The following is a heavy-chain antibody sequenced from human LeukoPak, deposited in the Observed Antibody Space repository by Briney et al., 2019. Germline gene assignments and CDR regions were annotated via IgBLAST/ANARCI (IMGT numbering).Heavy chain of an antibody. CDR1: GGTFSSYA. Sequence: RASVKVSCKASGGTFSSYAISLVRQAPGQGLEWMGRIIPIFGTANYAQKFQGRVTITTDESTSTAYMELSSLRSEDTAVYYCAGKICSGGSCYSGAFRARSGYYMDVWGKGTTVTVSS. CDR2: IIPIFGTA. CDR3: AGKICSGGSCYSGAFRARSGYYMDV. V-gene: IGHV1-69*05. D-gene: IGHD2-15*01. J-gene: IGHJ6*03.